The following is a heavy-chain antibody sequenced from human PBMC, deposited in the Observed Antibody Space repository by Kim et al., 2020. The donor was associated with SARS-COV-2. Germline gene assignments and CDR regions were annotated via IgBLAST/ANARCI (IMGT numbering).Heavy chain of an antibody. Sequence: GGSLRLSCAASGFTFSSYSMNWVRQAPGKGLEWVSSISSSSSYIYYADSVKGRFTISRDNAKNSLYLQMNSLRAEDTAVYYCARAPNDYGDLYYYYYYMDVWGKGTTVTVSS. D-gene: IGHD4-17*01. CDR1: GFTFSSYS. CDR3: ARAPNDYGDLYYYYYYMDV. CDR2: ISSSSSYI. J-gene: IGHJ6*03. V-gene: IGHV3-21*01.